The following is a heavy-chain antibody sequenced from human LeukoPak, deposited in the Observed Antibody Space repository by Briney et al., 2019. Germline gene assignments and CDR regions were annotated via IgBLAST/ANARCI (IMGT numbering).Heavy chain of an antibody. CDR2: IYYTGST. V-gene: IGHV4-59*08. CDR3: ARACTDGVCYTNYFYAMDV. CDR1: GGSISSYY. D-gene: IGHD2-8*01. Sequence: SETLSLTCTVSGGSISSYYWNWIRQPPGKGLEWIGYIYYTGSTKYSPSIKSRVTISVDTSKNQFSLKLKSVTAEDTAVYYCARACTDGVCYTNYFYAMDVWGQGTTVTV. J-gene: IGHJ6*02.